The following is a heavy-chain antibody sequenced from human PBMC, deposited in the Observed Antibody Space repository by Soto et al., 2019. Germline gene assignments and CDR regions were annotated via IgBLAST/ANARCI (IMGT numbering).Heavy chain of an antibody. V-gene: IGHV4-34*01. J-gene: IGHJ4*02. D-gene: IGHD2-2*01. CDR3: AREPDGGYLDY. CDR2: INHSGST. Sequence: SETLSLTCAVYGGSFSGYYWSWIRQPPGKGLEWIGEINHSGSTNYNPSLKSRVTISVDTSKRQFFLRLSSLTAADTAVYYCAREPDGGYLDYWGQGALVTVSS. CDR1: GGSFSGYY.